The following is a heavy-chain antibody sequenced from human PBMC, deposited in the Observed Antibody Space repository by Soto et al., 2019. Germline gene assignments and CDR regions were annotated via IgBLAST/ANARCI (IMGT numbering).Heavy chain of an antibody. CDR2: IYSGGST. J-gene: IGHJ6*02. Sequence: GESLKISCAASGFTVSSNYMSWVRQAPGKGLEWVSVIYSGGSTYYADSVKGRFTISRDNSKNTLYLQMNSLRAEDTAVYYCARDRIAVAGTKYYYYYYGMDVWGQGTTVTVSS. CDR3: ARDRIAVAGTKYYYYYYGMDV. D-gene: IGHD6-19*01. V-gene: IGHV3-53*01. CDR1: GFTVSSNY.